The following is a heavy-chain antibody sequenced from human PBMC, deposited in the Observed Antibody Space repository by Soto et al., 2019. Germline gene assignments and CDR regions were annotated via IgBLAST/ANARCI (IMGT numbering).Heavy chain of an antibody. CDR3: ARACSGGSCYQYYYGMDV. CDR1: GGTFSSYA. J-gene: IGHJ6*02. Sequence: QVQLVQSGAEVKMPGSSVNVSCKAYGGTFSSYAISWGRQAPGQGPEWMGGIIPIFGTANYAQKFQGRVTITADESTSTAYMELSSLRSEDTAVYYCARACSGGSCYQYYYGMDVWGQGTTVTVSS. V-gene: IGHV1-69*01. CDR2: IIPIFGTA. D-gene: IGHD2-15*01.